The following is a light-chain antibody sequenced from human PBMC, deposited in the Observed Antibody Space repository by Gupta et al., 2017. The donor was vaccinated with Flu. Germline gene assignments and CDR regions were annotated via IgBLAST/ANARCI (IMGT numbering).Light chain of an antibody. V-gene: IGKV4-1*01. CDR3: QQYLTTPLT. CDR2: WAS. Sequence: SLGERPTINCKSIQSVLSSSNNKNYVAWYQQKPRHPPKLLIYWASSRESGIPDRFRGRGSGTDFSLSISSLQAEDMAVYYCQQYLTTPLTFGGGTNVQI. CDR1: QSVLSSSNNKNY. J-gene: IGKJ4*01.